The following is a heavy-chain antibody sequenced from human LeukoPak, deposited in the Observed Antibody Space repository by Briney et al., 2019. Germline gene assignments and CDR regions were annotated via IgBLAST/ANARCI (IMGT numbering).Heavy chain of an antibody. J-gene: IGHJ4*02. CDR1: GFTFSSYW. Sequence: GGSLRLSCAASGFTFSSYWMNWVRQAPGNGPEWVAIIKKDGSEKYYVDSVKGRFTISRDNAKNSLYLQMNSLRADDTAVYFCAGGAGFLIDYWGQGALVTVSS. D-gene: IGHD2/OR15-2a*01. V-gene: IGHV3-7*01. CDR3: AGGAGFLIDY. CDR2: IKKDGSEK.